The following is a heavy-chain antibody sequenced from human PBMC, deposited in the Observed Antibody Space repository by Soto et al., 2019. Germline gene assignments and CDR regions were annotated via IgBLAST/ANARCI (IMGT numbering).Heavy chain of an antibody. Sequence: PGGSLRLSCSASGFTFSSCAMHWVRQAPGKGLESVSRISSNGGTTFYADSVKDRFTISRDNSKNTLYLQMSSLRTEDTAVYYCVKGQYTAVGLFDYWGQGTLVTVSS. CDR3: VKGQYTAVGLFDY. CDR1: GFTFSSCA. CDR2: ISSNGGTT. D-gene: IGHD5-18*01. J-gene: IGHJ4*02. V-gene: IGHV3-64D*06.